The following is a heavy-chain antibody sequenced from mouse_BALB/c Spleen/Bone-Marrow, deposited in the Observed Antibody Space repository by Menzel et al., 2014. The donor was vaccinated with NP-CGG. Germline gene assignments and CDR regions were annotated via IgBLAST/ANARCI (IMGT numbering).Heavy chain of an antibody. D-gene: IGHD2-4*01. CDR1: GFTFSSFG. J-gene: IGHJ4*01. Sequence: EVKLVESGGGLVQPGGSRKLSCAASGFTFSSFGMHWVRQAPEKGLEWVAYISNGSSPIYYADTVKGRFTISRDNPKNTLFLQMTSLRSEGPAMYYCARKGAMITHYYAMDYWGQGTSVTVSS. CDR3: ARKGAMITHYYAMDY. V-gene: IGHV5-17*02. CDR2: ISNGSSPI.